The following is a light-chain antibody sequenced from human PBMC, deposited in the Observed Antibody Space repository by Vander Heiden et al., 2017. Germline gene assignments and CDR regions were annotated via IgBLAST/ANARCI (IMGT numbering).Light chain of an antibody. CDR2: DVS. V-gene: IGLV2-14*03. Sequence: QSALTQPASVSGSPGQSLPIACTGRSRDIGGYHYVSWYQQHPGKAPKLMIHDVSDRPSGVSNRFSGSKSGNTASLTISGLQAEDEADYYCCSYTSSSTLYVFGTGTKVTVL. CDR3: CSYTSSSTLYV. J-gene: IGLJ1*01. CDR1: SRDIGGYHY.